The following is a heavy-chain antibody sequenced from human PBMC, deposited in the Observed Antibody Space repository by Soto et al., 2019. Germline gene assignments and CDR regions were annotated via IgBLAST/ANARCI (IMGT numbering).Heavy chain of an antibody. CDR3: ARGGWYVDY. J-gene: IGHJ4*02. V-gene: IGHV4-59*01. D-gene: IGHD6-19*01. CDR2: IYYNGNT. CDR1: GGSMNTFY. Sequence: SETLSLTCSVFGGSMNTFYWSWIRQPPGKGLEWIGYIYYNGNTNYNSSLKSRVTMSVDTSKNQFSLKLTSVTAADTAAYFCARGGWYVDYWGQGTLVTVSS.